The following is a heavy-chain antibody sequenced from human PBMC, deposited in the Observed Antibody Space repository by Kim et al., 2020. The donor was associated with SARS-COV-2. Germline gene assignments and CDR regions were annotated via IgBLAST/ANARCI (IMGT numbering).Heavy chain of an antibody. J-gene: IGHJ6*02. V-gene: IGHV3-9*01. CDR2: ISWNSGSI. D-gene: IGHD1-26*01. Sequence: GGSLRLSCAASGFTFDDYAMHWVRQAPGKGLEWVSGISWNSGSIGYADSVKGRFTISRDNAKNSLYLQMNSLRAEDTALYYCAKSGGGGPYYGMDVWGQGPTVTVSS. CDR3: AKSGGGGPYYGMDV. CDR1: GFTFDDYA.